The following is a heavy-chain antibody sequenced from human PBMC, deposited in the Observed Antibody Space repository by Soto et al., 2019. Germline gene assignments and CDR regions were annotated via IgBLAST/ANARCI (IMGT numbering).Heavy chain of an antibody. Sequence: GGSLXLSCAASGFNFSSYSMNWVRQAPGKGLEWVSYISSSSSTIYYADSVKGRFTISRDNAKNSLYLQMNSLRDEDTAVYYCARDPSHPPGYYYGMDVWGQGTTVTVSS. CDR3: ARDPSHPPGYYYGMDV. V-gene: IGHV3-48*02. CDR2: ISSSSSTI. D-gene: IGHD3-10*01. J-gene: IGHJ6*02. CDR1: GFNFSSYS.